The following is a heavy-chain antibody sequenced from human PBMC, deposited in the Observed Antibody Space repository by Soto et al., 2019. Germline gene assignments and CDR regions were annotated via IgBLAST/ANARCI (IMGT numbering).Heavy chain of an antibody. CDR3: ARDNYDYVWGSYRDRPMYYFDY. Sequence: QVQLVQSGAEVKKPGSSVKVSCKASGGTFSSYAISWVRQAPGQGLEWMGGIIPIFGTANYAQKFQGRVTITADKSTSTAYMELSSLRSEDTAVYYCARDNYDYVWGSYRDRPMYYFDYWGQGTLVTVSS. D-gene: IGHD3-16*02. CDR1: GGTFSSYA. CDR2: IIPIFGTA. V-gene: IGHV1-69*06. J-gene: IGHJ4*02.